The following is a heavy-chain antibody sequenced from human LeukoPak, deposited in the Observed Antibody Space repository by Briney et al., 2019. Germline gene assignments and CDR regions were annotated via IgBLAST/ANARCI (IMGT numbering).Heavy chain of an antibody. CDR2: IIPIFGTA. CDR3: ARDIEMATIRAFDI. J-gene: IGHJ3*02. D-gene: IGHD5-24*01. V-gene: IGHV1-69*05. Sequence: SVKVSCKASGGTFSSYAISWVRQAPGQGLEWMGGIIPIFGTANYAQKFQGRVTITTDESTSTAYMELSSLRSEDTAVYYCARDIEMATIRAFDIWGQGTMVTVSS. CDR1: GGTFSSYA.